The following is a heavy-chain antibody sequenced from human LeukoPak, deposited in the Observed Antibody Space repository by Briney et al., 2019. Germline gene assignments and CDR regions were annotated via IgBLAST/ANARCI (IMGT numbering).Heavy chain of an antibody. CDR1: GYTFTSYD. V-gene: IGHV1-8*01. Sequence: ASVKVSCKASGYTFTSYDFNWVRQATGQRPKWMGWMSPNSGDTGYAXKXQDRVTMTRNTSISTAYMELSSLRSDDTAVYYCARGPPNWGYDYWGPGTLVTVSS. CDR2: MSPNSGDT. D-gene: IGHD7-27*01. CDR3: ARGPPNWGYDY. J-gene: IGHJ4*02.